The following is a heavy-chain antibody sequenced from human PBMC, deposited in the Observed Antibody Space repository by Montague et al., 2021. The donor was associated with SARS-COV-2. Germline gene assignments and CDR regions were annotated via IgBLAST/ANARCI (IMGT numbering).Heavy chain of an antibody. D-gene: IGHD6-13*01. CDR1: GGSNSRYS. V-gene: IGHV4-59*01. CDR2: IYNSGST. J-gene: IGHJ3*02. Sequence: SETLSLTCTVSGGSNSRYSWTWIRQPPGKGLEWIGYIYNSGSTNYNPSLTSRVTISVDTSKNQFSLKLSSVAAADTAVYYCARVGRGSSWYEVAFDIWGQGTMVTVSS. CDR3: ARVGRGSSWYEVAFDI.